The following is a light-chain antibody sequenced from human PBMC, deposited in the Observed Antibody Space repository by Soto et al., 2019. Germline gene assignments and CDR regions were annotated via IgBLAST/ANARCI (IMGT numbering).Light chain of an antibody. CDR1: QSVYSY. Sequence: EIVLTQSPATLSLSPGERATLSCRASQSVYSYLAWYQQKPGQAPRLLIYDASNRATGIPPRFSGSGSGTDFTLTIASLEPDDSEVYYCQHRSNWPLTFGGGTKVEI. V-gene: IGKV3-11*01. CDR2: DAS. CDR3: QHRSNWPLT. J-gene: IGKJ4*01.